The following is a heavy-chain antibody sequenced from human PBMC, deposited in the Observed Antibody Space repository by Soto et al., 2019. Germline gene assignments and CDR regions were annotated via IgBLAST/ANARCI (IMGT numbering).Heavy chain of an antibody. D-gene: IGHD3-22*01. Sequence: KASETLSLTCTVSGGSISSGGYYWSWIRQHPGKGLEWIGYIYYSGSTYYNPSLKSRVTISVDTSKNQFSLKLSSVTAADTAVYYCARGGNLYYYDSSGQRNPGLFDYWGQGTLVTVSS. V-gene: IGHV4-31*03. CDR2: IYYSGST. CDR1: GGSISSGGYY. CDR3: ARGGNLYYYDSSGQRNPGLFDY. J-gene: IGHJ4*02.